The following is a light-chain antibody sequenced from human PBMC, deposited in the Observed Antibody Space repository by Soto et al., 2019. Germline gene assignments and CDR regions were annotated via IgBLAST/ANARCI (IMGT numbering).Light chain of an antibody. V-gene: IGLV2-14*01. CDR1: SSDVGDYNY. J-gene: IGLJ1*01. CDR2: DVS. Sequence: QSALTQPASVSGSPGQSITISCTGTSSDVGDYNYVSWYQQHPGKAPKLMIFDVSNRPSGGYNRFSGSKSGNTASLTISGLQAEDEADYYFSSYTRSSTRVFGTGTKLTVL. CDR3: SSYTRSSTRV.